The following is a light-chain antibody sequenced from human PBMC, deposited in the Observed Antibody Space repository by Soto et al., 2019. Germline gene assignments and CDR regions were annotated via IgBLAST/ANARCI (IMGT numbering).Light chain of an antibody. CDR3: QVWDSGSGHHV. CDR2: DDT. V-gene: IGLV3-21*02. Sequence: SYELTQPPSVSVAPGQTARITCGGANIRSRSVHWYHQKPGQAPVLVVYDDTDRPSGSPERFSGSNSGNTATLAISRVEPGDEADYFCQVWDSGSGHHVFGTGTKLTVL. J-gene: IGLJ1*01. CDR1: NIRSRS.